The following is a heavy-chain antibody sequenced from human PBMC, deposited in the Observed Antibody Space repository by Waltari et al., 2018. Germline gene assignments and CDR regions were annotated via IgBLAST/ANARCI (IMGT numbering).Heavy chain of an antibody. CDR2: INPNSGGT. J-gene: IGHJ4*02. V-gene: IGHV1-2*02. CDR3: ARDIQPLYSSSWYCYFDY. D-gene: IGHD6-13*01. Sequence: QVQLVQSGAEVKKPGASVKVSCKASGYTFTGYYMHWVRPAPGQGLEWMGWINPNSGGTNYAQKFQGRVTMTRDTSISTAYMELSRLRSDDTAVYYCARDIQPLYSSSWYCYFDYWGQGTLVTVSS. CDR1: GYTFTGYY.